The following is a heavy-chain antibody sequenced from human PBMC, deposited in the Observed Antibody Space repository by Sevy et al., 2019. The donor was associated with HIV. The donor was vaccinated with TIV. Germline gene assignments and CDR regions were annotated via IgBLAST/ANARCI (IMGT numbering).Heavy chain of an antibody. V-gene: IGHV3-9*01. CDR3: AKDIAYYYDKGGNYFDY. J-gene: IGHJ4*02. D-gene: IGHD3-22*01. Sequence: SLRLSCAASGFTFDDYAMHWVRQAPGKGLEWVSGISWNSGSIGYADSVKGQFTISRDNAKNSLYLQMNSLRAEDTALYYCAKDIAYYYDKGGNYFDYWGQGTLVTVSS. CDR2: ISWNSGSI. CDR1: GFTFDDYA.